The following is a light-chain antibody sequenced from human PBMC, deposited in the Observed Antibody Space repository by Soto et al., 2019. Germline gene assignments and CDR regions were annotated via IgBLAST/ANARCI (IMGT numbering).Light chain of an antibody. J-gene: IGKJ1*01. CDR3: QQYGSSGT. CDR1: QSLNRD. V-gene: IGKV3-20*01. Sequence: IVMTQSPATLSMSTGERATLSCKASQSLNRDLAWYQQKPGQAPRLLIYGASNRATGIPDRFSGSGSGTDFTLTISRLEPEDFAVYYCQQYGSSGTFGQGTNVDI. CDR2: GAS.